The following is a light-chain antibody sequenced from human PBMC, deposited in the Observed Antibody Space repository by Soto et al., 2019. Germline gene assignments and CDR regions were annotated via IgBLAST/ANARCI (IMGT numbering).Light chain of an antibody. Sequence: QSALTQPASVSGSPGQSITISCTGTSSDIGYYNYVSWYQQHPGKAPKVIIYEVSNRPSGVSDRFSGSKSCNTASLTISGLQAEDEGDYYCSSYEDSSILMFGGGTKLTVL. V-gene: IGLV2-14*01. CDR3: SSYEDSSILM. CDR1: SSDIGYYNY. J-gene: IGLJ3*02. CDR2: EVS.